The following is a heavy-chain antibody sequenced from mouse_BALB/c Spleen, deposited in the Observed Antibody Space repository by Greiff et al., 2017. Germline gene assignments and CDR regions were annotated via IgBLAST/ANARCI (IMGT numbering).Heavy chain of an antibody. J-gene: IGHJ3*01. CDR2: IDPSDSET. V-gene: IGHV1-69*02. CDR1: GYTFTSYW. D-gene: IGHD1-3*01. CDR3: ARTDSGKDGWFAY. Sequence: VQLQQPGAELVKPGAPVKLSCKASGYTFTSYWMNWVKQRPGRGLEWIGRIDPSDSETHYNQKFKDKATLTVDKSSSTAYIQLSSLTSEDSAVYYCARTDSGKDGWFAYWGQGTLVTVSA.